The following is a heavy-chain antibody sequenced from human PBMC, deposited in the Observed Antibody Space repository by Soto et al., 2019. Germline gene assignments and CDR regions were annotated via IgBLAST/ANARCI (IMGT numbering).Heavy chain of an antibody. CDR3: ARSMQQWLVDAFDI. V-gene: IGHV3-30-3*01. J-gene: IGHJ3*02. D-gene: IGHD6-19*01. Sequence: ESGGGVVQPGRSLRLSCAASGFTFSAYAMHWVRQAPGKGLEWVAVISYDGSDKYSADSVRDRITISRDNSKNTLYLQMNSLRPEDTAVYYCARSMQQWLVDAFDIWGQGTMVTVSS. CDR2: ISYDGSDK. CDR1: GFTFSAYA.